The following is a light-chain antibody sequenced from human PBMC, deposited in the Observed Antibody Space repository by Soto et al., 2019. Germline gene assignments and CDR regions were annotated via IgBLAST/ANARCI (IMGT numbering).Light chain of an antibody. CDR2: TNT. V-gene: IGLV1-40*01. Sequence: QSVLTQPPSVSGAPGQRVTISCTGSSSNIGAGYDVHWYQQLPGTAPKLLIYTNTNRPSGVPDRFSVAKSGTSASLAITGIQAEDEADYYCQSYDSSLSGYVFGTGTKLTVL. J-gene: IGLJ1*01. CDR3: QSYDSSLSGYV. CDR1: SSNIGAGYD.